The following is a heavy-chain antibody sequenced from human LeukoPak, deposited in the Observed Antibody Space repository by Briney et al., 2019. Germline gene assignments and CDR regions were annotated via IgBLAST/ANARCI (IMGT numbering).Heavy chain of an antibody. J-gene: IGHJ4*02. CDR2: IYSGGST. CDR3: ARVRSSGGACYFDY. D-gene: IGHD2-21*02. CDR1: GFTVSNNH. V-gene: IGHV3-53*01. Sequence: GGSLRLSCAASGFTVSNNHISWVPQAPGKGLEWVSFIYSGGSTYHADFVKGRFTISRDNSKNTVYLQMNSLRAEDTAVYHCARVRSSGGACYFDYWGQGTLVTVSS.